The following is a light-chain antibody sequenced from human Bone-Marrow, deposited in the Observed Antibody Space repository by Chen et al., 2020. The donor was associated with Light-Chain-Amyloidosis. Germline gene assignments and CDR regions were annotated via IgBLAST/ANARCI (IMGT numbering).Light chain of an antibody. CDR1: NIGSTS. J-gene: IGLJ3*02. Sequence: SYVLTQPSSVSVAPGQTATIACGGNNIGSTSVHWYQQPPGQAPLLVVYDDSDRPSGIPVRSSGSNSGTTATLTISRVEAGDEADYYCQVWDRSSDGPVFGGGTKLTVL. CDR2: DDS. V-gene: IGLV3-21*02. CDR3: QVWDRSSDGPV.